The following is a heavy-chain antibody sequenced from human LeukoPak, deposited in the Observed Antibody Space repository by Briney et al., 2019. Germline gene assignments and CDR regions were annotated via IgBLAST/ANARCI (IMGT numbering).Heavy chain of an antibody. D-gene: IGHD5-12*01. CDR1: GFTASRNY. V-gene: IGHV3-53*01. CDR3: ARDHGYSGYDFDY. J-gene: IGHJ4*02. Sequence: GGSLRLSRAASGFTASRNYMSWVRPAPGKGLEWVSVIYSGGSTYYADSVKGRFTISRDNSKNTLYLQMNSLRAEDTAVYYCARDHGYSGYDFDYWGQGTLVTVSS. CDR2: IYSGGST.